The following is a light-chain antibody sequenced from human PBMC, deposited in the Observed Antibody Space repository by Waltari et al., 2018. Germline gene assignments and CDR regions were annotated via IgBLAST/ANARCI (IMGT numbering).Light chain of an antibody. J-gene: IGKJ2*01. CDR2: GAS. CDR3: QQYDKWLMYT. CDR1: QSVGNN. V-gene: IGKV3-15*01. Sequence: EVMMTQSPATLSVSPGERATLSCRASQSVGNNLAWFQERPGQAPRLLIFGASTRATGIPARLTGSGSGTEFTLTISSLQSEDFAVYYCQQYDKWLMYTFGQGTKVEVK.